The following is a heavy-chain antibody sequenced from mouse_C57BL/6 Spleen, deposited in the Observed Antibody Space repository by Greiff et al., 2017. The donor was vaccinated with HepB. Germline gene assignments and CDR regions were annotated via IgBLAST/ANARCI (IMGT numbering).Heavy chain of an antibody. Sequence: EVKLMESGPELVKPGASVKISCKASGYSFTDYNMNWVKQSNGKSLEWIGVINPNYGTTSYNQKFKGKATLTVDQSSSTAYMQLNSLTSEDSAVYYCASQAGNFDAMDYWGQGTSVTVSS. V-gene: IGHV1-39*01. CDR2: INPNYGTT. CDR3: ASQAGNFDAMDY. D-gene: IGHD2-1*01. J-gene: IGHJ4*01. CDR1: GYSFTDYN.